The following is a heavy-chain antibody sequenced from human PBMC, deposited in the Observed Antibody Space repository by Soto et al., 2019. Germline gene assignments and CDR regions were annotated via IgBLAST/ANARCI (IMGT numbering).Heavy chain of an antibody. CDR1: GFTFSSYA. D-gene: IGHD3-16*01. CDR3: AKALGAVTRITSNYYGMDV. Sequence: GSLRLSCAASGFTFSSYAMSWVRQAPGKGLEWVSAISGSGGSTYYADSVKGRFTISRDNSKNTLYLQMNSLRAEDTAVYYCAKALGAVTRITSNYYGMDVWGQGTTVTSP. V-gene: IGHV3-23*01. J-gene: IGHJ6*02. CDR2: ISGSGGST.